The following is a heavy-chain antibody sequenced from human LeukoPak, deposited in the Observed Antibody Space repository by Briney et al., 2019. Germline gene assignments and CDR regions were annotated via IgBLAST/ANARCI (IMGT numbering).Heavy chain of an antibody. J-gene: IGHJ3*02. CDR3: ARVRLGSTWYFAFDI. D-gene: IGHD6-13*01. CDR2: ISSSSSTI. CDR1: GFTFSSYS. V-gene: IGHV3-48*04. Sequence: PGGSLRLSCAASGFTFSSYSMNWVRQAPGKGLEWVSYISSSSSTIYYTDSVKGRFTISRDSAKNSLYLQMNSLRAEDTAVFYCARVRLGSTWYFAFDIWGQGTMVTVSS.